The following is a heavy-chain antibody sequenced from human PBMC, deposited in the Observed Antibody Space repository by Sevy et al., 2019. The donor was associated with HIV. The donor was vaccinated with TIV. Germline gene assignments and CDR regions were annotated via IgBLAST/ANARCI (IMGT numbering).Heavy chain of an antibody. CDR1: GFSLSTSGVG. CDR2: IYWDDDK. CDR3: AHREIKRCELTKGGYYFDY. D-gene: IGHD1-26*01. J-gene: IGHJ4*02. Sequence: SGPTLVKPTQTLTLTCTFSGFSLSTSGVGVGWIRQPPGKALEWLAVIYWDDDKRYSPSLKSRLTITKDTSKNQVVLTMTNMDPVDTATYYCAHREIKRCELTKGGYYFDYWGQGTLVTVSS. V-gene: IGHV2-5*02.